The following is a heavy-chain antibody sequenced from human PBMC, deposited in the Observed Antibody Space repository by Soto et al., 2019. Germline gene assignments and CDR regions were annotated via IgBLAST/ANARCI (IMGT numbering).Heavy chain of an antibody. CDR3: ARTAHCGGDCFYLDY. D-gene: IGHD2-21*01. CDR2: ISYSGST. Sequence: SETLSLTCTVSGGSISSYYWSWIRQPPGEGLEWIGYISYSGSTKYNPSLYSRVTIFVDTFKSQFSLQLRSVTAADAAVYYCARTAHCGGDCFYLDYWGQGTLVTASS. CDR1: GGSISSYY. J-gene: IGHJ4*02. V-gene: IGHV4-59*01.